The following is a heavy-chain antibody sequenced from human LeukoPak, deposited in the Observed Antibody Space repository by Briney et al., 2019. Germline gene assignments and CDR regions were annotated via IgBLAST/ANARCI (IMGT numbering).Heavy chain of an antibody. D-gene: IGHD5-12*01. V-gene: IGHV3-48*02. CDR3: ARNIVATIFGSDAFDI. Sequence: GGSLRLSCAASGSTFSSYSMNWVRQAPGKGLEWVSYISSSSSTIYYADSVKGRFTISRDNAKNSLYLQMNSLRDEDTAVYYCARNIVATIFGSDAFDIWGQGTMVTVSS. J-gene: IGHJ3*02. CDR2: ISSSSSTI. CDR1: GSTFSSYS.